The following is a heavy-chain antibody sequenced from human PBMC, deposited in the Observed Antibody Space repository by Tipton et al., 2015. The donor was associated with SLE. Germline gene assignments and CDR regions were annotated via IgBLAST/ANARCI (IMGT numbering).Heavy chain of an antibody. Sequence: TLSLTCTVSGVSISNFYWSWIRQPAGKGLEWIGRIYSSGSTNYNPSLKSRVTMSVDTSQNQFSLKLSSVTAAATALYYCASSYSSAYFSYFFDYWGQGTLVTVSS. V-gene: IGHV4-4*07. CDR3: ASSYSSAYFSYFFDY. CDR2: IYSSGST. D-gene: IGHD3-22*01. J-gene: IGHJ4*02. CDR1: GVSISNFY.